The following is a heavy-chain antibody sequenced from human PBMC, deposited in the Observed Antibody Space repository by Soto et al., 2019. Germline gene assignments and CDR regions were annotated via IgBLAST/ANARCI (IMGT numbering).Heavy chain of an antibody. V-gene: IGHV4-4*07. CDR2: VFSSVSA. Sequence: SETLSLTCIVSGVSVTSYTWSWVRQPANKGLEWIGRVFSSVSATYNPSLKSRVSISMDTAENRISLKLGSVTAADAGVYFCARDGMTTGDTWGPGTLVTVSS. CDR3: ARDGMTTGDT. D-gene: IGHD2-21*02. CDR1: GVSVTSYT. J-gene: IGHJ4*02.